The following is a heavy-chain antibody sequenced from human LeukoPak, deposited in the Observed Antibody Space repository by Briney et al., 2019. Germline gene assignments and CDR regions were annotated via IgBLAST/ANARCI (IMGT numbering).Heavy chain of an antibody. CDR2: MSNSGENT. Sequence: GGSLRLSCAASGFTFSSYSMQWVRQTPGKGLEGVGIMSNSGENTFYGEAVKGRFTISRDNSQNTLYLQMNSLRPEDTAVYYCAKGGASVTRYVDYWGQGTLVTVSS. J-gene: IGHJ4*02. V-gene: IGHV3-30*18. D-gene: IGHD4-17*01. CDR1: GFTFSSYS. CDR3: AKGGASVTRYVDY.